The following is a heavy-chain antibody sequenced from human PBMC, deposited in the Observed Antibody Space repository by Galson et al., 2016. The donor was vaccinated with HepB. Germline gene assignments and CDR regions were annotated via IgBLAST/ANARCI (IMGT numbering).Heavy chain of an antibody. D-gene: IGHD5-24*01. CDR3: SRDGPNYNYDC. CDR1: GFTFKKYG. Sequence: SLRLSCAASGFTFKKYGFNWVRLTPGKGLEWLSYIESYSKIIRYTESVRGRFTVSRDNAKSSVYLQLSGLRVEDTAIYYCSRDGPNYNYDCWGRGTLVTVSS. CDR2: IESYSKII. V-gene: IGHV3-48*04. J-gene: IGHJ4*02.